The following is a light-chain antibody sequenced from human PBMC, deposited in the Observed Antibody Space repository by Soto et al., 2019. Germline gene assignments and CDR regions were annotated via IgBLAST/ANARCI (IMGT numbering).Light chain of an antibody. CDR3: ASWDVSLNGLYV. CDR1: SSNIGSGT. J-gene: IGLJ1*01. CDR2: NND. V-gene: IGLV1-44*01. Sequence: QSALTQPPSASGTPGQRVTISCSGSSSNIGSGTVNWYQQLPGTAPKLLIYNNDQWASGVPDRFSGSKSGTSASLAISGLQSEDEADYYCASWDVSLNGLYVFGTGTQLTVL.